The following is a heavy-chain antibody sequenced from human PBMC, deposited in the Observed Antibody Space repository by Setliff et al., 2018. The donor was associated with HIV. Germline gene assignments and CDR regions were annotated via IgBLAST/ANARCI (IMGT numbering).Heavy chain of an antibody. Sequence: SCSVSGGSISSHYWSWIRQPPGQGLEWIGWIYYSGSNNYDPSLKSRVTITVDTSKNQFSLKLSSVTTADMAVYYCASLGYCTNGVCPTMDNWFDPWGQGTLVTVSS. V-gene: IGHV4-59*11. CDR1: GGSISSHY. CDR2: IYYSGSN. J-gene: IGHJ5*02. D-gene: IGHD2-8*01. CDR3: ASLGYCTNGVCPTMDNWFDP.